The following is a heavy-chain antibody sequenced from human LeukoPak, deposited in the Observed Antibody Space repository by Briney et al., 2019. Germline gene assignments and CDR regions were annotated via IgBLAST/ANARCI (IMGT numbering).Heavy chain of an antibody. CDR1: GFTVSSNY. V-gene: IGHV3-53*01. J-gene: IGHJ3*02. CDR2: IYSGGST. D-gene: IGHD2-21*02. Sequence: PGGSLRLSCAASGFTVSSNYMSWVRQAPGKGLEWVSIIYSGGSTFYADSVKGRFTISRDNSKNTLYLQMNSLRAEDTAVYYCARLSIVVMTAPAIWGQGTMVTVSS. CDR3: ARLSIVVMTAPAI.